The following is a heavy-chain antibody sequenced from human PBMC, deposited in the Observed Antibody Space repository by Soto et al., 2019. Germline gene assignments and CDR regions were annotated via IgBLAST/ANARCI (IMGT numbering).Heavy chain of an antibody. V-gene: IGHV3-15*07. CDR2: IKTNIDGGAT. CDR1: GFSFTSAW. J-gene: IGHJ4*02. Sequence: EVQLVESGGGLVKPGGSLRLSCAASGFSFTSAWMNWVRQFPGKGLEWVGRIKTNIDGGATDYSAPVKGRFTISRDDSKDTAYLQMNSLKTEDTAVYYCTTGRGGSAYVPGAYWGQGALVTVSS. CDR3: TTGRGGSAYVPGAY. D-gene: IGHD5-12*01.